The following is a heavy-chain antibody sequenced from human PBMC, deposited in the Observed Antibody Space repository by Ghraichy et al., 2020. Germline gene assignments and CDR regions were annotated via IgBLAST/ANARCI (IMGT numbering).Heavy chain of an antibody. J-gene: IGHJ6*02. Sequence: GGSLRLSCAASGFTVSSNYMSWVRQAPGKRLEWVSVIYSGGSTYYADSVKGRFTISRHNSKNTLYLQMNSLRAEDTAVYYCARGVRDPYYYGSGSSSYGMDVWGQGTTVTVSS. CDR1: GFTVSSNY. CDR3: ARGVRDPYYYGSGSSSYGMDV. V-gene: IGHV3-53*04. CDR2: IYSGGST. D-gene: IGHD3-10*01.